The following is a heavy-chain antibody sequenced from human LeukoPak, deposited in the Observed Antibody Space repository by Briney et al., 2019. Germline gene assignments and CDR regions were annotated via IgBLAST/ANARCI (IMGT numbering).Heavy chain of an antibody. CDR1: GGSVSSGSYY. CDR2: IYYSGGT. Sequence: SETLSLTCTVSGGSVSSGSYYWSWIRQPPGKGLEWIGYIYYSGGTNYNPSLKSRVTISVDTSKNQFSLKLSSVTAADAAVYYCARDYDFWSGLWGQGTLVTVSS. V-gene: IGHV4-61*01. CDR3: ARDYDFWSGL. D-gene: IGHD3-3*01. J-gene: IGHJ4*02.